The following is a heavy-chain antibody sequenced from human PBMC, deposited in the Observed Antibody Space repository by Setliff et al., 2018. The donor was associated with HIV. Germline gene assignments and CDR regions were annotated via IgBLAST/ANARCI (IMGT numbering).Heavy chain of an antibody. Sequence: GASVKVSCKASGYTFTNYGFSWVRQAPGQGLEWMGWISAYNGDTKYAQKLQGRVTMTTDTSTSTAHMELRSLRSDDTAVYYCARDYGRRGWDLLPYYLDYWGQGSLVTVSS. D-gene: IGHD1-26*01. CDR2: ISAYNGDT. CDR1: GYTFTNYG. CDR3: ARDYGRRGWDLLPYYLDY. J-gene: IGHJ4*02. V-gene: IGHV1-18*01.